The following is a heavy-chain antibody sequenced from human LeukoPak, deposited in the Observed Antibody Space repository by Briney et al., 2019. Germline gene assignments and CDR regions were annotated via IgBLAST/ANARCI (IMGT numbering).Heavy chain of an antibody. Sequence: SETLSLTCTVSGGSISSGDYYWSWIRQPPGKGLEWIGYIYYSGSTYYNPSLKSRVTISVDTSKNQFSLKLSSVTAADTAVYYCARDDPTFYGDLWAAFDYWGQGTLVTVSS. CDR2: IYYSGST. J-gene: IGHJ4*02. D-gene: IGHD4-17*01. V-gene: IGHV4-30-4*08. CDR3: ARDDPTFYGDLWAAFDY. CDR1: GGSISSGDYY.